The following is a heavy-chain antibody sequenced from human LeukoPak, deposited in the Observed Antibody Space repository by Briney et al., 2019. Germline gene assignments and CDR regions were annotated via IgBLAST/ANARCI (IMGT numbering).Heavy chain of an antibody. V-gene: IGHV4-4*07. D-gene: IGHD4-11*01. J-gene: IGHJ4*02. CDR3: ARERSTSVNTYYFDS. CDR2: IHISGSS. CDR1: GGSITSYY. Sequence: PSETLSLTCAVSGGSITSYYWNWIRQPAGKGLEWIGRIHISGSSKYNPSLKSRVTMSLDTSTNQVSLKLSSVTAAGTAVYYCARERSTSVNTYYFDSWGQGTLVTVSS.